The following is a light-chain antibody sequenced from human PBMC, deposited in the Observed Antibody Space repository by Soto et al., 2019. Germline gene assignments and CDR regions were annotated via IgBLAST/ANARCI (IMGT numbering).Light chain of an antibody. Sequence: QSALTQPASVSGSPGQSITISCTGTSSTVGGFNVVSWYQQHPGKAPKVIIYEGIKRPSGVSTRFSGSNSGSTASLPISGLQADDEADYYCCSYVGATTYVFGTGTKLTFL. CDR3: CSYVGATTYV. CDR2: EGI. CDR1: SSTVGGFNV. J-gene: IGLJ1*01. V-gene: IGLV2-23*01.